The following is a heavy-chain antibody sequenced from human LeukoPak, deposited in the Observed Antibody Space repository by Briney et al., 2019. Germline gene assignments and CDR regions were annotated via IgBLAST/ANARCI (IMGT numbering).Heavy chain of an antibody. CDR3: ARRDSSGYNWFDP. CDR2: IDPSDSDT. Sequence: GESLKISCKASGYSFTSYWIGWVRQMPGKGLEWMGIIDPSDSDTRYAPSFQGQVTISADKSLSAAYLLWNSLQASDTAMYYCARRDSSGYNWFDPWGQGTLVTVSS. D-gene: IGHD3-22*01. CDR1: GYSFTSYW. J-gene: IGHJ5*02. V-gene: IGHV5-51*01.